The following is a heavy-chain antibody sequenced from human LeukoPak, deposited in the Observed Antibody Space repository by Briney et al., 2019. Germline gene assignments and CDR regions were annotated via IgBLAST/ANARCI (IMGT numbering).Heavy chain of an antibody. D-gene: IGHD4-17*01. CDR1: GFTFSSYG. Sequence: GGSLRLSCAASGFTFSSYGMHRVRQAPDKGLEWVAVISYDGSNKYYADSVKGRFTISRDNSKNTLYLQMNSLRAEDTAVYYCAKSRSSFYGDYPDAFDIWGQGTMVTVSS. V-gene: IGHV3-30*18. J-gene: IGHJ3*02. CDR3: AKSRSSFYGDYPDAFDI. CDR2: ISYDGSNK.